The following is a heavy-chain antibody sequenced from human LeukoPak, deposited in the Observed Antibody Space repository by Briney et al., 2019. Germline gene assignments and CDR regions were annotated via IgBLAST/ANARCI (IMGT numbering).Heavy chain of an antibody. CDR1: GFTFSSYS. V-gene: IGHV3-21*01. D-gene: IGHD5-24*01. Sequence: GGSLRLSCAASGFTFSSYSMNWVRQAPGKGLEWVSSISSSSSYIYYADSVKGRFTISRDNAKNSLYLQMNSLRAEDTAVYYCARDYRWLPFDYWGQGTLVAVSS. CDR3: ARDYRWLPFDY. J-gene: IGHJ4*02. CDR2: ISSSSSYI.